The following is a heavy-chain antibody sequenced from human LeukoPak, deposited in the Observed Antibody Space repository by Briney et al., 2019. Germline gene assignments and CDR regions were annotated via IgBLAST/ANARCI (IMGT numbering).Heavy chain of an antibody. Sequence: ASVKVSCKASGYTFTSYAMHWVRQAPGQRLEWMGWINAGNGNTKYSQEFQGRVTITRDTSASTAYMELRSLRSDDTAVYYCAKGTVVDAFDIWGQGTMVTVSS. V-gene: IGHV1-3*01. J-gene: IGHJ3*02. D-gene: IGHD1-1*01. CDR1: GYTFTSYA. CDR2: INAGNGNT. CDR3: AKGTVVDAFDI.